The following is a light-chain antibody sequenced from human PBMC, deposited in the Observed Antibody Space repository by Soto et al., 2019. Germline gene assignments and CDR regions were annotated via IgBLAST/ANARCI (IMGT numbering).Light chain of an antibody. J-gene: IGKJ1*01. CDR3: PHYGSSPPET. Sequence: EIVLTQSPGTLSLSPGERATLSCRASQSVSSSYLAWYQQKPGQAPRLLIYGASSRATGIPDRFSGSGSGTGFTLTISRLEPEDFAVYYCPHYGSSPPETFGQGTKVDIK. CDR2: GAS. V-gene: IGKV3-20*01. CDR1: QSVSSSY.